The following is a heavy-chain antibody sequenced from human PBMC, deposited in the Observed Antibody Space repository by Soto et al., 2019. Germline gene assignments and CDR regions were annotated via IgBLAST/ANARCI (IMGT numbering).Heavy chain of an antibody. Sequence: PSETLSLTCTVSGGSISSSSYYWSWIRQPPGKGLEWIGYIYHSGSTYYNPSLKSRVTISVDTSKNQFSLKLSSVTAADTAVYYCATAPGPYWGQGTLVTVSS. CDR1: GGSISSSSYY. J-gene: IGHJ4*02. CDR3: ATAPGPY. V-gene: IGHV4-30-2*01. CDR2: IYHSGST.